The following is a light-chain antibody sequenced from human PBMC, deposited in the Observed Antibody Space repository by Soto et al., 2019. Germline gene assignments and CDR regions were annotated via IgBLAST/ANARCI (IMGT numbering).Light chain of an antibody. V-gene: IGKV1-17*03. J-gene: IGKJ1*01. CDR3: LQHKSYPWT. CDR2: AAS. Sequence: DIQMTQSPSAMSASVGDRVTITCRASQGISNYLAWFQQKPGKVPKRLIYAASSLQSGVPSRFSDNGSGTEFSLTISSLHPEDFATDYCLQHKSYPWTCGQGTKVEIK. CDR1: QGISNY.